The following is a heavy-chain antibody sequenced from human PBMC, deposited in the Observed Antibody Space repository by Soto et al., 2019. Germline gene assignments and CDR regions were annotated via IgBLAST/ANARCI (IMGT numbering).Heavy chain of an antibody. Sequence: GGSLRLSCEASGFIFSSYGMHWVRQAPGKGLEWVAVIWYDGSNKNYADSVKGRFTITRDNSKNTLYLQMNSLRVEDTAVYYCASSISWGQGTLVTVSS. CDR1: GFIFSSYG. J-gene: IGHJ5*02. V-gene: IGHV3-33*01. CDR2: IWYDGSNK. CDR3: ASSIS.